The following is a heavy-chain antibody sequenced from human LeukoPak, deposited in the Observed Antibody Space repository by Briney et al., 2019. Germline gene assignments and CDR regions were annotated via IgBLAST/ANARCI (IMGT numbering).Heavy chain of an antibody. CDR3: ARDRYYYDSSGYYSRGFDY. D-gene: IGHD3-22*01. J-gene: IGHJ4*02. V-gene: IGHV4-59*01. Sequence: SGTLSLTCTVSGGSISSYYWSWIRQPPGKGLEWIGYIYYSGSTNYNPSLKSRVTISVDTSKNQFSLKLSSVTAADTAVYYCARDRYYYDSSGYYSRGFDYWGQGTLVTVSS. CDR2: IYYSGST. CDR1: GGSISSYY.